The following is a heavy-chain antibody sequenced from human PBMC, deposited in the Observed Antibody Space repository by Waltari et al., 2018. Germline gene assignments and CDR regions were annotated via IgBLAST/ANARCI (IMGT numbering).Heavy chain of an antibody. Sequence: QVQLVQSGAEVKKPGASVKVSCKASGYTFTGYYMHWVRQAPGQGLEWMGWINPNSGGTNFAQKLQARVTMTSDTSISTAYMELSRLRSDDTAVYYCARARPLRFLEWLLPHDAFDIWGQGTMVTVSS. V-gene: IGHV1-2*02. CDR2: INPNSGGT. CDR3: ARARPLRFLEWLLPHDAFDI. D-gene: IGHD3-3*01. CDR1: GYTFTGYY. J-gene: IGHJ3*02.